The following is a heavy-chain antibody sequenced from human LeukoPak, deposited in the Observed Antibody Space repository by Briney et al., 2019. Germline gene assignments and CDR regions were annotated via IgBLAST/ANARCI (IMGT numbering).Heavy chain of an antibody. CDR2: IIPIFGTA. Sequence: SVKVSCKASGGTFSSYAISWVRQAPGQGLEWMGGIIPIFGTANYAQKFQGRVTITADESTSTAYMELSSLRSEDTAVYYCASVVAAAGPFLYYYYYMDVWGKGTTVTVSS. V-gene: IGHV1-69*01. CDR3: ASVVAAAGPFLYYYYYMDV. J-gene: IGHJ6*03. D-gene: IGHD6-13*01. CDR1: GGTFSSYA.